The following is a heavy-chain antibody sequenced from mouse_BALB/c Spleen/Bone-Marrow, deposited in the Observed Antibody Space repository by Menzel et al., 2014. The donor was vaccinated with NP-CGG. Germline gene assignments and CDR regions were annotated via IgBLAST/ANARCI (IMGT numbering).Heavy chain of an antibody. D-gene: IGHD4-1*01. CDR2: IWGDGST. Sequence: QVQLKESGPGLVAPSQSLSITCTVSGFSLTGYGVNWVRQPPGKGLEWLGMIWGDGSTDYNSVLKSRLSISKDNSKSQVFLKMNSLQTDDTARYYCARTLGHYAMDYWGQGTSVTVSS. V-gene: IGHV2-6-7*01. CDR1: GFSLTGYG. J-gene: IGHJ4*01. CDR3: ARTLGHYAMDY.